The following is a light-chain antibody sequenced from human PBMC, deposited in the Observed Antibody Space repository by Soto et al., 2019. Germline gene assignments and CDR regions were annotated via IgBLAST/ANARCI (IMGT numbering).Light chain of an antibody. J-gene: IGLJ3*02. Sequence: QAVVTQPPSVSGTPGQRVTISCSGSSSNIGRYAVNWYQQLPGTAPKLLMYNNYQRPSGVPDRFSGSKSGTSASLAISGLQSEDEADYYCAVWDDSLNGRVFGGGTKVTVL. CDR3: AVWDDSLNGRV. V-gene: IGLV1-44*01. CDR1: SSNIGRYA. CDR2: NNY.